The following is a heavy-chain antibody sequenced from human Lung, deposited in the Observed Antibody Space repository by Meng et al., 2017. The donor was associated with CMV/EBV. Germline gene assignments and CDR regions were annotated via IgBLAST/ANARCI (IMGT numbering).Heavy chain of an antibody. CDR1: GYTFTTYY. J-gene: IGHJ5*02. Sequence: SCKASGYTFTTYYLHWVRQAPGKGREGMGIINPSGGDTSYAQRFQGRVTMTRDTSTSTVYMELSSLRSEDTAMYYCARANYFEWFDPWGQGTLVTVSS. CDR2: INPSGGDT. CDR3: ARANYFEWFDP. V-gene: IGHV1-46*01. D-gene: IGHD2/OR15-2a*01.